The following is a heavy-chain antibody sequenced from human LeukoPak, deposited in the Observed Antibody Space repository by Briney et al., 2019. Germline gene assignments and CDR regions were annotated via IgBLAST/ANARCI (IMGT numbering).Heavy chain of an antibody. J-gene: IGHJ4*02. CDR2: IKQDGSEK. D-gene: IGHD4-17*01. CDR1: GFTFSSYW. CDR3: EMTTVTRGDY. V-gene: IGHV3-7*01. Sequence: GGSLRLSCAASGFTFSSYWMSWVRQAPGKGLEWVANIKQDGSEKYYVDSVKGRFTISSDNAKNSPYLQMNSLRAEDTAVYYCEMTTVTRGDYWGQGTLVTVSS.